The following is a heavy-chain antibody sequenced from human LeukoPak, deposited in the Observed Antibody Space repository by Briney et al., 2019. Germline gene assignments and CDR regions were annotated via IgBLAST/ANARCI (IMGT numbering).Heavy chain of an antibody. Sequence: ASVKVSCKASGYTFTGYYMHWVRQAPGQGLEWMGWINPNSGGTNYAQKFQGRVTMTRDTSISTAYMELSRLRSDDTAVYYCARPYLRRRLYFDYCGQGTLVTVSS. CDR2: INPNSGGT. V-gene: IGHV1-2*02. D-gene: IGHD3-16*01. J-gene: IGHJ4*02. CDR3: ARPYLRRRLYFDY. CDR1: GYTFTGYY.